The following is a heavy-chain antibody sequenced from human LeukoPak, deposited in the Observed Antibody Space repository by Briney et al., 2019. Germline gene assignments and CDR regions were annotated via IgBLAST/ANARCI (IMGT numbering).Heavy chain of an antibody. D-gene: IGHD3-9*01. CDR1: GFTLSSYG. V-gene: IGHV3-30*02. CDR3: AKERGLLRYFDWLWDS. CDR2: IRHDGFNK. Sequence: SGGSLRLSCAASGFTLSSYGMHWVRQAPGKGLEWVAFIRHDGFNKNSADSVKGRFTISRDNSKNTLYLQMSSLRAEDTAVYYCAKERGLLRYFDWLWDSWGQGTLVTVSS. J-gene: IGHJ4*02.